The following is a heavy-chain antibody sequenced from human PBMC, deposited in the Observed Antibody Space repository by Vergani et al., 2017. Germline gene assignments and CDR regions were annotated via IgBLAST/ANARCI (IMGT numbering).Heavy chain of an antibody. CDR3: ARDHPGRYYDFWSGLTHYMDV. V-gene: IGHV1-18*01. CDR1: GYTFTSYG. D-gene: IGHD3-3*01. CDR2: ISAYKGNT. Sequence: QVQPVQSGAEVKKPGASVKVSCKASGYTFTSYGISWVRQAPGHGLEWMGWISAYKGNTNYAPKLQGRVTMTTDTSTSTAYMELRSLRSDDTAVYYCARDHPGRYYDFWSGLTHYMDVWGKGTTVTVSS. J-gene: IGHJ6*03.